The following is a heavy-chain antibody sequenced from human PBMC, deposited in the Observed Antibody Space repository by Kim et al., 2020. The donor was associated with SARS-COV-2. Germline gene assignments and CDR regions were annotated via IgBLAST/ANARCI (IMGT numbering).Heavy chain of an antibody. CDR1: GFTFSSYG. Sequence: GGSLRLSCAASGFTFSSYGMHWVRQAPGKGLEWVAVISYDGSNKYYADSVKGRFTISRDNSKNTLYLQMNSLRAEDTAVYYCAKGKVERSSGWTDYWGQGTLVTVSS. J-gene: IGHJ4*02. CDR2: ISYDGSNK. CDR3: AKGKVERSSGWTDY. D-gene: IGHD6-19*01. V-gene: IGHV3-30*18.